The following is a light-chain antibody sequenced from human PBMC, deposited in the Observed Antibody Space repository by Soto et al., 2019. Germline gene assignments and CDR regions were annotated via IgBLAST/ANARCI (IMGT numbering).Light chain of an antibody. CDR3: QQSYNFPRT. V-gene: IGKV1-39*01. CDR2: SAY. Sequence: DIQMTQSPSSLSAYVGDRVTITCRASQNIDTYLNWYLQKPGQAPKLLIYSAYSLQSGVSPRFSGDGSGTDFTLTISSLQPEDFATYYCQQSYNFPRTFGQGTTV. J-gene: IGKJ1*01. CDR1: QNIDTY.